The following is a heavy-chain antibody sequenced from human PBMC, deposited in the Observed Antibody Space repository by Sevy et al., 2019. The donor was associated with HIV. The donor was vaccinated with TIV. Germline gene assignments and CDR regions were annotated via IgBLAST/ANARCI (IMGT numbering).Heavy chain of an antibody. J-gene: IGHJ4*02. D-gene: IGHD2-2*01. CDR3: ARYPIVVVPAAEYYFDY. CDR2: IYPGDSDT. CDR1: GYTFSNYW. V-gene: IGHV5-51*01. Sequence: GESLKISCKGSGYTFSNYWTGWVRQMPGKGLEWMGVIYPGDSDTRYSPSFQGQVNISADKSSSTAYLQWSSLKTSDTAIYYCARYPIVVVPAAEYYFDYWGQGTLVTVSS.